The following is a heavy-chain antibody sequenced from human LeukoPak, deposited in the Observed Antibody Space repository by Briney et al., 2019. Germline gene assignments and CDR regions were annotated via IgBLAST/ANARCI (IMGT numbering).Heavy chain of an antibody. CDR3: ARVFFSRDDSSGYYIGWFDP. J-gene: IGHJ5*02. CDR2: IIPILGIA. D-gene: IGHD3-22*01. CDR1: GGTFSSYA. V-gene: IGHV1-69*04. Sequence: SVKVSCKAPGGTFSSYAISWVRQAPGQGLEWMGRIIPILGIANYAQKFQGRVTITANMELSSLRSEDTAVYYCARVFFSRDDSSGYYIGWFDPWGQGTLVTVSS.